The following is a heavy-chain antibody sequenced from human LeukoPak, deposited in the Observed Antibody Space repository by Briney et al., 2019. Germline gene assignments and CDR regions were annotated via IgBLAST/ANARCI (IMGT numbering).Heavy chain of an antibody. Sequence: SETLSLTCAVYGGSFSDYYWSWIRQPPGKGLEWIGEINHSGSTNYDPSLTSRVTISVDTSKNQFSLKLSSVTAADTAVYYCARGRIAARRMTIDYWGQGTLVTVSS. D-gene: IGHD6-6*01. CDR2: INHSGST. V-gene: IGHV4-34*01. CDR3: ARGRIAARRMTIDY. J-gene: IGHJ4*02. CDR1: GGSFSDYY.